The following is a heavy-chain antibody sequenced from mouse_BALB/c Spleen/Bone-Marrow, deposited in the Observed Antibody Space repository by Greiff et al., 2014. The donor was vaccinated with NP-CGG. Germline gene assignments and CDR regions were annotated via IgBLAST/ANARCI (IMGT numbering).Heavy chain of an antibody. D-gene: IGHD1-1*01. V-gene: IGHV1S34*01. CDR2: ISCENGAT. J-gene: IGHJ2*01. CDR1: GYSFTGYF. Sequence: LVKTGASVKISCKASGYSFTGYFIQWVKQSHGKSLEWIGYISCENGATSYNEKFKGKATFTVDTSSSTAYMQYNSLTTVASDVYDFAMGGCGSSLYFDYWGQGTTLTVSS. CDR3: AMGGCGSSLYFDY.